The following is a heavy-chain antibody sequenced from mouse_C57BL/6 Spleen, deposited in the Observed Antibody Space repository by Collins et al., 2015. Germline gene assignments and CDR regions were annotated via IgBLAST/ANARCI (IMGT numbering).Heavy chain of an antibody. D-gene: IGHD2-4*01. J-gene: IGHJ4*01. CDR2: IYPGSGNT. Sequence: YINWVKQRPGQGPEWIARIYPGSGNTYYNEKFKGKATLTAEKSSSTAYMQLSSLTSEDSAVYFCARYDYDGYYAMDYWGQGTSVTVSS. CDR1: Y. CDR3: ARYDYDGYYAMDY. V-gene: IGHV1-76*01.